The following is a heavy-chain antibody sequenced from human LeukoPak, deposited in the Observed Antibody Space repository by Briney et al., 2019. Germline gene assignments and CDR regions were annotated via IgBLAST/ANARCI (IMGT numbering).Heavy chain of an antibody. D-gene: IGHD3-16*02. Sequence: GGSLRLSCAASGFTFSSYAMHWVRQAPGKGLEWVAVISYDGSNKYYADSVKGRFTISRDNSKNTLYLQMNSLRAEDTAEYYCARGTKRVNVFLTTGANWFDPWGQGTLVTVSS. J-gene: IGHJ5*02. CDR3: ARGTKRVNVFLTTGANWFDP. CDR2: ISYDGSNK. CDR1: GFTFSSYA. V-gene: IGHV3-30*04.